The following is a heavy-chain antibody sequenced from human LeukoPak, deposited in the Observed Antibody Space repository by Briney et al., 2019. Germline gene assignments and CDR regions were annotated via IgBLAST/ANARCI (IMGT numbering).Heavy chain of an antibody. J-gene: IGHJ3*01. D-gene: IGHD3-22*01. V-gene: IGHV1-69*01. Sequence: SVKLSFTASGDTFSSYAISWLRQAPGQGLEWMGGIIPILGTTNYAQKFQGRVTITADESTSTLYMELRSLRSEDTAIYYCARDDYYDSSAYRENPFEVWGQGTMVTVSS. CDR1: GDTFSSYA. CDR2: IIPILGTT. CDR3: ARDDYYDSSAYRENPFEV.